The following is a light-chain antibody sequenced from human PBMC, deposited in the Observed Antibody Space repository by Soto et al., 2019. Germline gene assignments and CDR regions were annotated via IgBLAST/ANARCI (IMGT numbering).Light chain of an antibody. V-gene: IGKV3-20*01. Sequence: EIVLTQSPGTLSLSPGERATLSCRASQSVRSRYLAWYQQKPDQAPRLLIYGVFNRATGIPDRFSGSGSGTDFTLTISRLEPEDFAVYYCHQYGHSPHTFGQGTNLEI. J-gene: IGKJ2*01. CDR2: GVF. CDR1: QSVRSRY. CDR3: HQYGHSPHT.